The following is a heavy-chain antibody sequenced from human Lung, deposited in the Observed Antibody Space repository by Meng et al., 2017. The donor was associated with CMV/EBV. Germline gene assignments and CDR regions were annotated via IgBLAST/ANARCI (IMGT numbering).Heavy chain of an antibody. J-gene: IGHJ6*02. Sequence: LRLXCTVSGGSITSGNYYWTWIRQHPGKGLEWIGFIYHGGSTDYNPSLKSRLTISVDTSKNQFSLKLSSVTAADTAVYYCARDRFSITGTTYLGFGMDVWGQGTTVXVSS. D-gene: IGHD1-7*01. CDR3: ARDRFSITGTTYLGFGMDV. CDR2: IYHGGST. CDR1: GGSITSGNYY. V-gene: IGHV4-31*03.